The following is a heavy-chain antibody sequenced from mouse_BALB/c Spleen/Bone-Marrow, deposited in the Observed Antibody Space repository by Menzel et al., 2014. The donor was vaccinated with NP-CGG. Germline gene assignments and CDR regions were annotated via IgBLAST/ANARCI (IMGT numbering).Heavy chain of an antibody. J-gene: IGHJ4*01. CDR3: ARPLYYYGSSPFYAMDY. D-gene: IGHD1-1*01. CDR1: GFAFSSYD. V-gene: IGHV5-12-1*01. CDR2: ISSGGGST. Sequence: EVKVVESGGGLVKPGGSLKLSCAASGFAFSSYDMSWVRQTPEKRLEWVAYISSGGGSTYYPDTVKGRFTISRDNAKNTLYLQMSSLKSEDTAMYYCARPLYYYGSSPFYAMDYWGQGTSVTVSS.